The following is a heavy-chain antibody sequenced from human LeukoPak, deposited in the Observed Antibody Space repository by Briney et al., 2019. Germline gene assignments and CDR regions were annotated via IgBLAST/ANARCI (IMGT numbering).Heavy chain of an antibody. J-gene: IGHJ4*02. CDR1: GYTFTSYG. CDR3: ARDKARVRFLEWKEVGFDY. V-gene: IGHV1-18*01. Sequence: GASVKVSCKASGYTFTSYGISWVRQAPGQGLEWMGWISAYNGNTNYAQNLQGRVTMTTDTSTTTAYMELRSLRSDDTAVYYCARDKARVRFLEWKEVGFDYWGQGTLVTVSS. D-gene: IGHD3-3*01. CDR2: ISAYNGNT.